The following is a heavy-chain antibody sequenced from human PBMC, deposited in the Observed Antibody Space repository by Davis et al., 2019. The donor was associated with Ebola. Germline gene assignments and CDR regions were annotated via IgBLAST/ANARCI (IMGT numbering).Heavy chain of an antibody. CDR2: ISGTAVTT. CDR1: GFTVSSTY. J-gene: IGHJ4*02. D-gene: IGHD4/OR15-4a*01. V-gene: IGHV3-23*01. CDR3: AKGANYGAPFDY. Sequence: GESLKISCAASGFTVSSTYMNWVRQAPGKGLECVSFISGTAVTTYYADSVKGRFTISRDNSKNTLYLQMNSLRAEDTAVYYCAKGANYGAPFDYWGQGTLVTVSS.